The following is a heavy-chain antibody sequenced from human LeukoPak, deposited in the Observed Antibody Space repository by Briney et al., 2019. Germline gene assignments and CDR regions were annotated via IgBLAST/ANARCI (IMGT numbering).Heavy chain of an antibody. Sequence: GGSLRLSCAASGFTFSSYAMHWVRQAPGKGLEWVAVISYDGSNKYYADSVKGRFTISRDNSKNTLYLQMNSLRAEDTAVYYCATAVVTAWYYFDYWGQGTLVTVSS. V-gene: IGHV3-30-3*01. J-gene: IGHJ4*02. CDR3: ATAVVTAWYYFDY. CDR2: ISYDGSNK. D-gene: IGHD2-21*02. CDR1: GFTFSSYA.